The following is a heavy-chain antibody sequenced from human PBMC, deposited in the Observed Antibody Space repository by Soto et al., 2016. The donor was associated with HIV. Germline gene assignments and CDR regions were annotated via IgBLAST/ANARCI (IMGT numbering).Heavy chain of an antibody. D-gene: IGHD1-1*01. CDR1: GGSFSGYY. V-gene: IGHV4-34*02. J-gene: IGHJ5*02. CDR2: INHSGST. CDR3: ARHAGNWNDRRFDP. Sequence: VQLQQWGAGLLKPSETLSLTCAVYGGSFSGYYWSWIRQPPGKGLEWIGEINHSGSTNYNPSLKSRVTISVDTSKNQFSLRLTSVTAADTAVYYCARHAGNWNDRRFDPWGQGTLVTVSS.